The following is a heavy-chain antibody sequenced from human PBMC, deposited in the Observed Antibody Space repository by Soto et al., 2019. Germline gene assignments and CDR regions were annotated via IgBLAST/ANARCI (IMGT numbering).Heavy chain of an antibody. D-gene: IGHD2-2*01. CDR1: GYTFTGYY. J-gene: IGHJ6*02. V-gene: IGHV1-2*04. CDR3: ARGQNCSSTSCYGRIEYYYYGMDV. Sequence: ASVKVSCKASGYTFTGYYMHWVRQAPGQGLEWMGWINPNSGGTNYAQKFQGWVTMTRDTSISTAYMELSRLRSDDMAVYYCARGQNCSSTSCYGRIEYYYYGMDVWGQGTTVTVSS. CDR2: INPNSGGT.